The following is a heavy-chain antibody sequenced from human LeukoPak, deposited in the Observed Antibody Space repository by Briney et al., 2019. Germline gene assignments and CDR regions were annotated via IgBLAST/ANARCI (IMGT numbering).Heavy chain of an antibody. Sequence: PGESLKISCKGSGYSFTSYWIGWVRQMPGKGLEWMGIIYPGDSDTRYSPSFQGQVTISADKSISTAYLQWSSLKASDTAMYYCARHRRGIGSGGSCYFDYWGQGTLVTVSS. V-gene: IGHV5-51*01. J-gene: IGHJ4*02. CDR2: IYPGDSDT. CDR3: ARHRRGIGSGGSCYFDY. D-gene: IGHD2-15*01. CDR1: GYSFTSYW.